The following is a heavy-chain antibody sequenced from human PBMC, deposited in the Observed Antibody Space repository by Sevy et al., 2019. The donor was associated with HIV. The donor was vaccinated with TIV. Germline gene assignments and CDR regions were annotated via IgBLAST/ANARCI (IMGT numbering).Heavy chain of an antibody. Sequence: ASVKVSCKASGYTFTGYYVHWVRQAPGQGLEWMGWINPNNGGTYFAKKFQDSVTLTTDTSVNTAYMELRSLPFDDTAIYYCARMGDYSDSSGYYPLKFWGQGTLVTVSS. V-gene: IGHV1-2*02. CDR1: GYTFTGYY. CDR3: ARMGDYSDSSGYYPLKF. J-gene: IGHJ4*02. D-gene: IGHD3-22*01. CDR2: INPNNGGT.